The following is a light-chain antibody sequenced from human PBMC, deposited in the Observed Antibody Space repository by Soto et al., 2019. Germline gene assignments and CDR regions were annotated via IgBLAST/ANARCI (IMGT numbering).Light chain of an antibody. CDR2: DAS. CDR3: QQRDSWVT. Sequence: EIVLAQSPATLSLSPGEKDTLSCRASQSVSSYLAWFQQKPGQAPRLLIYDASNRATGIPARFSGSGSETDFTLTISSLEPEDFAVYYCQQRDSWVTFGQGTRLEIK. J-gene: IGKJ5*01. CDR1: QSVSSY. V-gene: IGKV3-11*01.